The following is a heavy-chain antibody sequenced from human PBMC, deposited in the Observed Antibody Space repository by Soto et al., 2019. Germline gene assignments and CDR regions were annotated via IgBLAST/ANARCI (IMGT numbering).Heavy chain of an antibody. CDR3: ASRKSYGPTRYYYGMDV. CDR2: IYYSGST. J-gene: IGHJ6*02. CDR1: GGSISSSSYY. Sequence: SETLSLTCTVSGGSISSSSYYWGWIRQPPGKGLEWIGSIYYSGSTYYNPSLKSRVTISVDTSKNQFSLKLSSVTAADTAVYYCASRKSYGPTRYYYGMDVWGQGTTVTVSS. D-gene: IGHD5-18*01. V-gene: IGHV4-39*01.